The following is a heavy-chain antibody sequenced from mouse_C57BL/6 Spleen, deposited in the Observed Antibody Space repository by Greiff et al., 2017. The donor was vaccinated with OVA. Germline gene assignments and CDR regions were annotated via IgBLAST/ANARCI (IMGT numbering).Heavy chain of an antibody. CDR1: GFTFSDYY. CDR2: ISNGGGST. V-gene: IGHV5-12*01. Sequence: EVMLVESGGGLVQPGGSLKLSCAASGFTFSDYYMYWVRQTPEKRLEWVAYISNGGGSTYYPDTVKGRFTISRDNAKNTLYLQMSRLKSEDTAMYYCARHDGYYEDYYAMDYWGQGTSVTVSS. J-gene: IGHJ4*01. CDR3: ARHDGYYEDYYAMDY. D-gene: IGHD2-3*01.